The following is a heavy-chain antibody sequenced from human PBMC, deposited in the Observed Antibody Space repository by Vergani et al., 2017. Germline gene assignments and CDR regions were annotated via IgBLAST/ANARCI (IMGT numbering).Heavy chain of an antibody. J-gene: IGHJ4*02. Sequence: QVQLQESGPGLVKPSETLSLTCTVSGGSISSYYWSWIRQPPGKGLEWIGYIYYSGSTNYNPSLKSRVTISVDTSKNQFSLKLSSVTAADTAVYYCARQSSLPEPHFDYWGQGTLVTVSS. V-gene: IGHV4-59*08. CDR1: GGSISSYY. CDR2: IYYSGST. CDR3: ARQSSLPEPHFDY. D-gene: IGHD1-14*01.